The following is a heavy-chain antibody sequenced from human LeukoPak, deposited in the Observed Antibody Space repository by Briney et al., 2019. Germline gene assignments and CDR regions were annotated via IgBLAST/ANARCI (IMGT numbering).Heavy chain of an antibody. D-gene: IGHD3-9*01. CDR1: GFTFSNYA. CDR2: LSASSTLR. CDR3: ARTYYDILTGYNPYFDY. Sequence: PGGSLRLSCAASGFTFSNYAMTWVRQAPGKGLEWVSGLSASSTLRQYADSVEGRFTVSRDNAKNLLYLQMNSLRAEDTAVYYCARTYYDILTGYNPYFDYWGQGILVTVSS. J-gene: IGHJ4*02. V-gene: IGHV3-21*01.